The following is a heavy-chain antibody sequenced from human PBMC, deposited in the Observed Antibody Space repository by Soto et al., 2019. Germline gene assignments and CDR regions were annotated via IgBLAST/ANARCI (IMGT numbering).Heavy chain of an antibody. CDR2: ISDSGVSK. CDR1: GFTFSSYA. D-gene: IGHD2-2*01. CDR3: AKDRVVAPAAHVS. J-gene: IGHJ5*02. Sequence: EVQLLESGGGLVQPGGSLRLSCAASGFTFSSYAMSWVRQAPGKGLEWVSAISDSGVSKYYADSVKGRFTISRDNSKNTLYLQMNSLRADDTAVYYCAKDRVVAPAAHVSWGQGTLVTVSS. V-gene: IGHV3-23*01.